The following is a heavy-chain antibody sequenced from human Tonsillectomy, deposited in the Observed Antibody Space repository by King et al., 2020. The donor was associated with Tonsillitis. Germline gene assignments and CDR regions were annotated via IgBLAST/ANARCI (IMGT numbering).Heavy chain of an antibody. Sequence: TLKESGPTLVTPTQTLTLTCTFSGFSLTSSGVGVGWIRQPPGKALEWLVHAYLNGDKRYSPSLRNRLTITKDTSINQVVLTMTNMESVDTATYYCARGHSAYDWHLLVDSWGQGIPVTVSS. CDR2: AYLNGDK. CDR3: ARGHSAYDWHLLVDS. CDR1: GFSLTSSGVG. J-gene: IGHJ4*02. D-gene: IGHD5-12*01. V-gene: IGHV2-5*01.